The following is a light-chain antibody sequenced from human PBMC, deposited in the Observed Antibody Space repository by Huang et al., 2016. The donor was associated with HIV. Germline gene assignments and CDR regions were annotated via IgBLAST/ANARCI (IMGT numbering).Light chain of an antibody. CDR2: AAS. Sequence: EIVLTQSPGTLSLSPGQRLTLSCRASRTVSNDYLAWYQQKPGQSPRLLIYAASTRAAGIPDRFSGSGSATDFILTVSRLEPEDSAVYYCQQYALSPWTFGHGTKVEI. CDR3: QQYALSPWT. V-gene: IGKV3-20*01. CDR1: RTVSNDY. J-gene: IGKJ1*01.